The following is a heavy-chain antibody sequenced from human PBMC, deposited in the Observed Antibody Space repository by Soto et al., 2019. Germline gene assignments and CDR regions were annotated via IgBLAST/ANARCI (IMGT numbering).Heavy chain of an antibody. Sequence: GGSLRLSCAGSGFSFGSYGMHWVRQAPGKGLEWVAVISYDGSNKYYADSVKGRFTISRDNSKNTLYLQMNSLRAEDTAVYYCAKSLVVGATIFTVGDYWGQGTLVTVSS. D-gene: IGHD1-26*01. CDR2: ISYDGSNK. J-gene: IGHJ4*02. CDR3: AKSLVVGATIFTVGDY. V-gene: IGHV3-30*18. CDR1: GFSFGSYG.